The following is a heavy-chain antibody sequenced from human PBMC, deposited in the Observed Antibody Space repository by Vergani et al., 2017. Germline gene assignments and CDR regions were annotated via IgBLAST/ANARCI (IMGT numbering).Heavy chain of an antibody. D-gene: IGHD1-26*01. Sequence: EVQLVESGGGLVQPGRSLRLSCAASGFTFDDYAMHWVRQAPGKGLEWVSGISWNSGSIGYADSVKGRLTISRDNAKNSLYLQMNSLRAEDTALYYCAKDRSGSYYGDFDYWGQGTLVTVSS. CDR1: GFTFDDYA. CDR3: AKDRSGSYYGDFDY. J-gene: IGHJ4*02. CDR2: ISWNSGSI. V-gene: IGHV3-9*01.